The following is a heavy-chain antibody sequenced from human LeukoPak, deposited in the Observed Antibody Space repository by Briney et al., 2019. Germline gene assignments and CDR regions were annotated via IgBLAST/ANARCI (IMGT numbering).Heavy chain of an antibody. CDR2: FDPEDGET. J-gene: IGHJ4*02. V-gene: IGHV1-24*01. CDR3: ATVNLDSSGWYHLDY. Sequence: GASVKVSCKVSRYTLTELSMHWVRQAPGKGLEWMGGFDPEDGETIYAQKFQGRVTMTEDTSTDTAYMELSSLRSEDTAVYYCATVNLDSSGWYHLDYWGQGTLVTVSS. CDR1: RYTLTELS. D-gene: IGHD6-19*01.